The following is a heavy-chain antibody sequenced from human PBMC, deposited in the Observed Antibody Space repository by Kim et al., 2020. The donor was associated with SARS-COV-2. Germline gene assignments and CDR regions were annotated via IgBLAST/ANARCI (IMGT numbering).Heavy chain of an antibody. V-gene: IGHV3-64D*09. J-gene: IGHJ6*02. Sequence: GGSLRLSCSASGFTFSSYAMHWVRQAPGKGLEYVSAISSNGGSTYYADSVKGRFTISRDNSKNTLYLQMSSLRAEDTAVYYCVKGARAPNFGEFLTYGMDVWGQGTTVTVSS. CDR1: GFTFSSYA. CDR2: ISSNGGST. CDR3: VKGARAPNFGEFLTYGMDV. D-gene: IGHD3-10*01.